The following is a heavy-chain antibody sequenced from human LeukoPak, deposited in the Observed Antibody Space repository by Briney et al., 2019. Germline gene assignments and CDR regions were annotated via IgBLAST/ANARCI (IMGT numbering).Heavy chain of an antibody. V-gene: IGHV3-7*02. Sequence: GGSLRLSCAASGFTLYTYWRCWVRQAPGGGLEWVANIKQDGSEKYDVDSVKGRFTISRDNAKNSLYLQMNSLRAEDTAVYYCARTRARIVATILFYFDYWGQGTLVTVSS. CDR3: ARTRARIVATILFYFDY. CDR2: IKQDGSEK. D-gene: IGHD5-12*01. J-gene: IGHJ4*02. CDR1: GFTLYTYW.